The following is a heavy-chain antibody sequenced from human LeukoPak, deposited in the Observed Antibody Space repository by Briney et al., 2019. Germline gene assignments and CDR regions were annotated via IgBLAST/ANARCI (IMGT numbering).Heavy chain of an antibody. V-gene: IGHV1-2*02. CDR2: INPNSGGT. CDR3: ARVVGTMVRGVLNWFDP. J-gene: IGHJ5*02. Sequence: EASVTVSCKASGYTFTGYYMHWVRQAPGQGLEWMGWINPNSGGTNYAQKLQGRVTMTTDTSTSTAYMELRSLRSDDTAVYYCARVVGTMVRGVLNWFDPWGQGTLVTVSS. D-gene: IGHD3-10*01. CDR1: GYTFTGYY.